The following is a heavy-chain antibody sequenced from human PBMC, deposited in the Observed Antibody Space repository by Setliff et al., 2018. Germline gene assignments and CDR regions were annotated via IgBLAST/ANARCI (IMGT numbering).Heavy chain of an antibody. CDR3: AREQFVGDY. Sequence: SETLSLTCTVSGGSIRSSYYYWGWIRQPPGKGLEWIGSIYYNGSTHFNPSLKSRFTISRDNARNSLYLQMNRLRAEDTAVYYCAREQFVGDYWGQGTLVTVSS. CDR2: IYYNGST. J-gene: IGHJ4*02. D-gene: IGHD3-10*01. V-gene: IGHV4-39*07. CDR1: GGSIRSSYYY.